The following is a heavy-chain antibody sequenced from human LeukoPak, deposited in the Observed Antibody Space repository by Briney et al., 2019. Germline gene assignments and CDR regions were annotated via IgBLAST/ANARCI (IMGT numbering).Heavy chain of an antibody. Sequence: PSETLSLTCAVYGGPFSGYYWSWIRQPPGKGLEWIGEINHSGSTNYNPSLKSRVTISVDTSKNQFSLKLSSVTAADTVVYYCARFVPARYYFDYWGQGTLVTVSS. D-gene: IGHD2-8*01. CDR3: ARFVPARYYFDY. V-gene: IGHV4-34*01. CDR1: GGPFSGYY. J-gene: IGHJ4*02. CDR2: INHSGST.